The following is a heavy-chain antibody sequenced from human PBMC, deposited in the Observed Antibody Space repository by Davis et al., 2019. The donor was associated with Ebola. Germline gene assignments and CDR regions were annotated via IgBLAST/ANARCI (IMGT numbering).Heavy chain of an antibody. V-gene: IGHV1-18*01. CDR1: GYTFITYG. CDR3: AREIGVAVPGVMKDAFDI. J-gene: IGHJ3*02. D-gene: IGHD2-2*01. Sequence: ASVKVSCKAPGYTFITYGIAWVRQAPGQGLEWMGWISVYNDNAKYVENLKGRVTMTADTSTSTAYMELRSLTSDDTAVYYCAREIGVAVPGVMKDAFDIWGQGTVVTVSS. CDR2: ISVYNDNA.